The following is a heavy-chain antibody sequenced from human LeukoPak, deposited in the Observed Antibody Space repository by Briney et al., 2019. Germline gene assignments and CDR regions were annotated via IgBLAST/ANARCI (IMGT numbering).Heavy chain of an antibody. V-gene: IGHV3-74*01. CDR3: ASGWNTVVVPIDF. Sequence: RAGGSLRLSCTASGFTFSSYWMHWVRQAPGKGLVWVSRINSDGSSTSYADSVKGRFTISRDNAKNTLYLQMNSLRAEDTAVYYCASGWNTVVVPIDFWGQGNQVTVSS. J-gene: IGHJ4*02. D-gene: IGHD5-18*01. CDR2: INSDGSST. CDR1: GFTFSSYW.